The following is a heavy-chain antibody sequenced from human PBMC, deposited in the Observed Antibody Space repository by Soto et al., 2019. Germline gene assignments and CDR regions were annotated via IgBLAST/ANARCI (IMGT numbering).Heavy chain of an antibody. CDR1: GGTFSSYA. J-gene: IGHJ6*02. CDR2: IIPIFGTA. D-gene: IGHD6-19*01. CDR3: ARYSSGWGYYYYYGMDV. V-gene: IGHV1-69*06. Sequence: GASVKVSCKASGGTFSSYAISWVRQAPGQGLEWMGGIIPIFGTANYAQKFQGRVTITADKSTSTAYMELSSLRSEDTAVYYCARYSSGWGYYYYYGMDVWAKGPRSPSP.